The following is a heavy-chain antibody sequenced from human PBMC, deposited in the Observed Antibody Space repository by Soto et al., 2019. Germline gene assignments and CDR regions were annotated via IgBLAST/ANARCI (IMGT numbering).Heavy chain of an antibody. J-gene: IGHJ3*02. CDR2: LNGDGSNT. Sequence: PGGSLRLSCAASGFTFSYYWMHWVRQAPGKGLVWVSRLNGDGSNTYYANSVKGRFTISRDNAKNTLYLQMNSLRVEDTAVYYCGRPSISSRNQMEIWGQGTMVTVSS. D-gene: IGHD3-3*02. CDR1: GFTFSYYW. V-gene: IGHV3-74*01. CDR3: GRPSISSRNQMEI.